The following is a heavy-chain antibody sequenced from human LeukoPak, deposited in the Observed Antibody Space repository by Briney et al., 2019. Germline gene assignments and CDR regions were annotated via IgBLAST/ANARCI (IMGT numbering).Heavy chain of an antibody. J-gene: IGHJ4*02. CDR2: INHSGST. CDR1: GGSFSGYY. D-gene: IGHD3-10*02. Sequence: SETLSLTCAVYGGSFSGYYWSWIRQPPGKGLEWIGEINHSGSTNYNPSLKSRVTISVDTSKNQFSLKLSSVTAADTAVYYCARLLGSGKKLPHFDYWGQGTLVTVSS. V-gene: IGHV4-34*01. CDR3: ARLLGSGKKLPHFDY.